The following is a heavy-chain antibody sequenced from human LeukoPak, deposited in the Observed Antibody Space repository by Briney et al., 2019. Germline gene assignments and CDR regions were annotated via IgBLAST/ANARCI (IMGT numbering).Heavy chain of an antibody. Sequence: PSETLSLTCTVSGGSSSSSTYYWVWIRQPPGKGLEGMGSIYYTGSTYYNPSLKSRVTISVDTSKNQFSLKLSSVTAADTAVYYCATPLMGGGSGSYYRDYWGQGTLVTVSS. V-gene: IGHV4-39*01. CDR1: GGSSSSSTYY. CDR3: ATPLMGGGSGSYYRDY. J-gene: IGHJ4*02. CDR2: IYYTGST. D-gene: IGHD3-10*01.